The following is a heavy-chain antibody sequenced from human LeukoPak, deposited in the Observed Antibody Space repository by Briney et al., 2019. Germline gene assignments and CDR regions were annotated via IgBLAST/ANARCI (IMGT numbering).Heavy chain of an antibody. CDR2: INPNSGNT. CDR1: GYTFTSYD. D-gene: IGHD3-22*01. J-gene: IGHJ4*02. V-gene: IGHV1-8*01. Sequence: ASVKVSCKASGYTFTSYDINWVRQATGQGLEWMGWINPNSGNTGYAQKFQGRVTMTRNTSISTAYMELSSLRSEDTAVYYCARGGPSYYDSSGYYRYWGQGTLVTVSS. CDR3: ARGGPSYYDSSGYYRY.